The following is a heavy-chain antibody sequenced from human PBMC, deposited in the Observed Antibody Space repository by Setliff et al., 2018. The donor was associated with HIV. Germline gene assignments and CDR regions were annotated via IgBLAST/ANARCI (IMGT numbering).Heavy chain of an antibody. J-gene: IGHJ4*02. V-gene: IGHV4-31*03. CDR2: ISYSGST. Sequence: PSETRSLTCTVSRGSITSGGYYWSWIRQLPGKGLEWIGYISYSGSTYYNPSLKSRVTISVDTSNNQFSLNLTSVTAADTAVYYCARRKSGSSYRFFNYWGLGSLVTVSS. D-gene: IGHD3-16*02. CDR1: RGSITSGGYY. CDR3: ARRKSGSSYRFFNY.